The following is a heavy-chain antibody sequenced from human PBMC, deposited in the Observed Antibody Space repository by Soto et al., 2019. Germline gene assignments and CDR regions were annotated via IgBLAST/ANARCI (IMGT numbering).Heavy chain of an antibody. CDR1: GGSISSGGYY. CDR2: IYYSGST. Sequence: SETLSLTCTVSGGSISSGGYYWSWIRQHPGKGLEWIGYIYYSGSTYYNPSLKNRVTKSVDTSKKQFSLKMSSVTAADTDVKYCARVRVEVTTVLYYYYYMDVWGKGTTVTVSS. V-gene: IGHV4-31*03. CDR3: ARVRVEVTTVLYYYYYMDV. J-gene: IGHJ6*03. D-gene: IGHD4-4*01.